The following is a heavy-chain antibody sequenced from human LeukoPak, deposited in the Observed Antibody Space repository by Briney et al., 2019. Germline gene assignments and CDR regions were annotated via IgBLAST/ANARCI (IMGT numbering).Heavy chain of an antibody. CDR1: GYTFTSYG. D-gene: IGHD3-10*01. V-gene: IGHV1-18*01. CDR3: ATLSRVNGGGYYFDY. J-gene: IGHJ4*02. CDR2: ISAYNGNT. Sequence: ASVKVSCKASGYTFTSYGISWVRQAPGQGLERMGWISAYNGNTNYAQKLQGRVTMTTDTSTSTAYMELRSLRSDDTAVYYCATLSRVNGGGYYFDYWGQGTLVTVSS.